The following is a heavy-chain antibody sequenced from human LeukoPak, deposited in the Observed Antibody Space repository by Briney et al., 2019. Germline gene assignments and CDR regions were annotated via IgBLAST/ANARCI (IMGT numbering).Heavy chain of an antibody. J-gene: IGHJ5*02. V-gene: IGHV4-59*01. CDR1: GGSISSYY. D-gene: IGHD1-1*01. CDR3: AREGTAGTNLNWFDP. CDR2: ISYCGST. Sequence: SETLSLICTVSGGSISSYYWSWIRQPPRKGLEWVGYISYCGSTNFNPSLKSRVTISVDTSKNQFSLKLSSVTAADTAVYYCAREGTAGTNLNWFDPWGQGTLVTVSS.